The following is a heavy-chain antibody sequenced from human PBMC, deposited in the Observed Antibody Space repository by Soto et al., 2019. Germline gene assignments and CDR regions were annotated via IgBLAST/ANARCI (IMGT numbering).Heavy chain of an antibody. Sequence: QVQLVQSGAEVKKPGSSVKVSCKASGGTFSSYAISWVRQAPGQGLEWMGGIIPIFGTANYAQKFQGRVTITADKSTSTACMELSSLRSEDTAVYYCARGDGDFWSGYYYYGMDVWGQGTTVTFSS. V-gene: IGHV1-69*06. CDR1: GGTFSSYA. CDR3: ARGDGDFWSGYYYYGMDV. D-gene: IGHD3-3*01. J-gene: IGHJ6*02. CDR2: IIPIFGTA.